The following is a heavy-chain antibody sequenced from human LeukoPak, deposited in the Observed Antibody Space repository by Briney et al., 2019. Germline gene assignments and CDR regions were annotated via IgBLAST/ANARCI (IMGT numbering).Heavy chain of an antibody. CDR1: GFTFSSYW. J-gene: IGHJ4*02. CDR2: IKQDGSEK. D-gene: IGHD3-22*01. V-gene: IGHV3-7*01. CDR3: ARDRKITMIVVDDYFDY. Sequence: GGSLRLSCAASGFTFSSYWMSWVRQAPGKGLEWVANIKQDGSEKYYVDSVKGRFTISRDNAKNSLYLQMNSLRAEDTAVYYCARDRKITMIVVDDYFDYWGQGTLVTVSS.